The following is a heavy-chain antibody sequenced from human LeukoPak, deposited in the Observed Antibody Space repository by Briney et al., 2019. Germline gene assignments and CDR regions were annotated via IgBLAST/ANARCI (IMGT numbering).Heavy chain of an antibody. D-gene: IGHD5-18*01. CDR3: ARDVEYSYGTGHNWFDP. Sequence: GGSLRLSCAASGFTFSSYAMHWVRQAPGKGLEWVAVISYDGSNKYCADSVKGRFTISRDNSKNTLYLQMNSLRAEDTAVYYCARDVEYSYGTGHNWFDPWGQGTLVTVSS. V-gene: IGHV3-30*01. J-gene: IGHJ5*02. CDR2: ISYDGSNK. CDR1: GFTFSSYA.